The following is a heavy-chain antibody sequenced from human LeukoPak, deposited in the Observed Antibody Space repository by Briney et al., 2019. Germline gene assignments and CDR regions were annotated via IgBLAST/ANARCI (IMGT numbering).Heavy chain of an antibody. J-gene: IGHJ4*02. CDR2: INPNSGGT. V-gene: IGHV1-2*02. CDR1: GYTFTGYY. Sequence: ASVKVSCKASGYTFTGYYMHWVRQAPGQGLEWMGWINPNSGGTNYAQKFQGRVTMTRDTSISTAYMELSRLRSGDTAVYYCARSEDSSSWYAPATIDYWGQGTLVTVSS. D-gene: IGHD6-13*01. CDR3: ARSEDSSSWYAPATIDY.